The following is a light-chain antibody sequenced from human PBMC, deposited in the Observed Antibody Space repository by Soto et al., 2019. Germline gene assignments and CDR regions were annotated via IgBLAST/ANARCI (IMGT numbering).Light chain of an antibody. CDR2: DAS. CDR3: QQYNSYSV. CDR1: QSISSW. J-gene: IGKJ5*01. Sequence: DIQMTQSPSTLSASVGDRVTITCRASQSISSWLAWYQQKPGKAPKLLIYDASSLESGVPSRFSSSGSGTEFTLTISSLQPDDFATYYCQQYNSYSVFGQGTRLEIK. V-gene: IGKV1-5*01.